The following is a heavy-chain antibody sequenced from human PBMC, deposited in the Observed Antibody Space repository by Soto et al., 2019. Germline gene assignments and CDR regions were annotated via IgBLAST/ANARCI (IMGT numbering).Heavy chain of an antibody. CDR1: GFTFSSYG. J-gene: IGHJ6*02. CDR2: ISYDGSNK. Sequence: QVQLVESGGGVVQPGRSLRLSCAASGFTFSSYGMHWVRQAPGKGLEWVAVISYDGSNKYYADSVKGRFTITRDNSKNTLYLQMNSLRAEDTAVYYCAKDKGVVVVPADTLGGDYYYYGMDVWGQGTTVTVSS. D-gene: IGHD2-2*01. V-gene: IGHV3-30*18. CDR3: AKDKGVVVVPADTLGGDYYYYGMDV.